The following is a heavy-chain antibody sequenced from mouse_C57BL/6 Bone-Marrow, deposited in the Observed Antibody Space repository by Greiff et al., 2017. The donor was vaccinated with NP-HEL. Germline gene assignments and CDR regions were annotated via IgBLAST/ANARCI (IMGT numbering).Heavy chain of an antibody. J-gene: IGHJ3*01. CDR1: GYTFTSYW. CDR2: IDPSDSYT. D-gene: IGHD1-1*01. V-gene: IGHV1-50*01. CDR3: ARILRGFAY. Sequence: QVQLQQSGAELVKPGASVKLSCKASGYTFTSYWMQWVKQRPGQGLEWIGEIDPSDSYTNYNQKFKGKATLTVDTSSSTAYMQLSSLTSEDSAVYYCARILRGFAYWGQGTLVTVSA.